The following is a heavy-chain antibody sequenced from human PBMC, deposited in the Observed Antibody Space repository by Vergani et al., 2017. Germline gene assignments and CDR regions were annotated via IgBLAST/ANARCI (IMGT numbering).Heavy chain of an antibody. D-gene: IGHD2-21*02. CDR1: GFIFSDYY. V-gene: IGHV3-11*04. CDR3: ARDPTGFCGGDCYSSQGGG. CDR2: ISTGGSTI. J-gene: IGHJ4*02. Sequence: QVQLVESGGGLVKPGGSLRLSCVGSGFIFSDYYMSWIRQAPGKGLEWVSYISTGGSTIYNADSVKGRFTISRDNAKNSLYLQMNSLRAEDTAVYYCARDPTGFCGGDCYSSQGGGWGQGTLVTVSS.